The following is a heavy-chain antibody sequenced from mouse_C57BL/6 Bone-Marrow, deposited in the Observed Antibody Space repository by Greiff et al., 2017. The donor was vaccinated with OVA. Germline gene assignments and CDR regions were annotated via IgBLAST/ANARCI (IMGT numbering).Heavy chain of an antibody. D-gene: IGHD4-1*02. J-gene: IGHJ3*01. V-gene: IGHV1-26*01. CDR3: ARYGRSTGAWFAY. CDR2: INPNNGGT. CDR1: GYTFTDYY. Sequence: EVQLQQSGPELVKPGASVKISCKASGYTFTDYYMNWVKQSHGKSLEWIGDINPNNGGTSYNQKFKGKATLTVDKSSSTAYMELRSLTSEDSAVYYCARYGRSTGAWFAYWGQGTLVTVSA.